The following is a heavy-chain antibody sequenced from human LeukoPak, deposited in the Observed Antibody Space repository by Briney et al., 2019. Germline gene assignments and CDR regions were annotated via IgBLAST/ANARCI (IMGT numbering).Heavy chain of an antibody. V-gene: IGHV3-30*04. J-gene: IGHJ5*01. CDR3: ARAFYYVSSVYHDPLDS. CDR2: ISYDGSNK. D-gene: IGHD3-22*01. Sequence: GGSLRLSCAASGFTFSSYAMHWVRQAPGKGLERVAFISYDGSNKYSADSVKGRFTISRDNSKNTLYLQMNSLRAEDTATFYCARAFYYVSSVYHDPLDSWGHGTLVTVSS. CDR1: GFTFSSYA.